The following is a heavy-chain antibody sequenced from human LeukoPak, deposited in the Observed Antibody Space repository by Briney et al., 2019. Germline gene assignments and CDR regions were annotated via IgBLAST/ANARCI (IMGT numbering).Heavy chain of an antibody. Sequence: ASVKVSCKASGDTFSSYAISWVRQAPGQGLEWMGRIIPIFGTANYAQKFQGRVTITTDESTSTAYMELSSLRSEDTAVYYCARVLHSGTIHWGQGTLVTVSS. V-gene: IGHV1-69*05. J-gene: IGHJ4*02. CDR3: ARVLHSGTIH. CDR1: GDTFSSYA. CDR2: IIPIFGTA. D-gene: IGHD1-26*01.